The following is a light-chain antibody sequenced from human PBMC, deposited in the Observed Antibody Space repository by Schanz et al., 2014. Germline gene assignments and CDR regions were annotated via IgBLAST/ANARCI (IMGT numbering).Light chain of an antibody. CDR3: SSYAGSNNPVV. CDR2: GDN. V-gene: IGLV1-51*01. CDR1: ASNIGHNY. J-gene: IGLJ2*01. Sequence: QSVLTQPPSVSAAPGQRVTISCSGSASNIGHNYVSWYQQFPGTAPKLLIFGDNNRPSGVPDRFSGSKSGTSASLAITGLQAEDEADYYCSSYAGSNNPVVFGGGTKLTVL.